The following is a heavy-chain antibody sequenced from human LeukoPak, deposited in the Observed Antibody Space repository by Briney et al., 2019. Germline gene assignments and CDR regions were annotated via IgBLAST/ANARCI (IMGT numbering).Heavy chain of an antibody. D-gene: IGHD3-22*01. CDR3: ARMVTMIVVGKPQLWYFDL. CDR2: INPNSGGT. Sequence: GASVKVSCKASGYTFTGYYMHWVRHAPGQGLEWKGWINPNSGGTNYAQKFQGRVTMTRDTSISTAYMELSRLRSDDTAVYYCARMVTMIVVGKPQLWYFDLWGRGTLVTVSS. J-gene: IGHJ2*01. CDR1: GYTFTGYY. V-gene: IGHV1-2*02.